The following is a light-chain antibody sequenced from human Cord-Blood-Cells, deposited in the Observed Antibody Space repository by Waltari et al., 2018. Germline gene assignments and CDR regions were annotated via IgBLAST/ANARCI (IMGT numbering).Light chain of an antibody. Sequence: DIQMTQSPSSLSASVGDRVTITCRASQSISSYLNWNKQKPGKAPKLLIYAASSLQSGFPTSFSGSGSGKDFPLTISSLQPEVFATYYCQQSYSTLWTFGQGTKVEIK. CDR3: QQSYSTLWT. CDR1: QSISSY. V-gene: IGKV1-39*01. CDR2: AAS. J-gene: IGKJ1*01.